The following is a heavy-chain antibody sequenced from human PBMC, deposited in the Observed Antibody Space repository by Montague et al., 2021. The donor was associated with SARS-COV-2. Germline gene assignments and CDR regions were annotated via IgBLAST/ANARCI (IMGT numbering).Heavy chain of an antibody. CDR1: GFTFDDYA. V-gene: IGHV3-9*01. Sequence: SLRLSCAASGFTFDDYAMHWVRQAPGKGLEWVSDISWNSGSTGYADSVKGRFTISRDNAKNSLYLQMNSLRAEDTALYYCAKEVGESPSFDYWGQGTLVTVSS. CDR3: AKEVGESPSFDY. D-gene: IGHD2-15*01. CDR2: ISWNSGST. J-gene: IGHJ4*02.